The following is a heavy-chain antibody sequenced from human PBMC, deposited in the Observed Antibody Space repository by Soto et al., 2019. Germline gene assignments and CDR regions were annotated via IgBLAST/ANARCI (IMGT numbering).Heavy chain of an antibody. D-gene: IGHD3-16*02. CDR2: ISCYNGDT. V-gene: IGHV1-18*01. Sequence: QVQLVQSGTEVKKPGASVKVSCMASGYTFTHHGISWVRQAPGQGHEWMGWISCYNGDTKYAQNGQGRVTLTTDTSATTAYMELRSLRSDYTAVYYCARDPSNTRGRYQFFDFWGQGTLVAVSS. CDR1: GYTFTHHG. J-gene: IGHJ4*02. CDR3: ARDPSNTRGRYQFFDF.